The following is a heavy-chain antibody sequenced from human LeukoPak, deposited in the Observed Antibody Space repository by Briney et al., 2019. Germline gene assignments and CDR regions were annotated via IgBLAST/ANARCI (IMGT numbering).Heavy chain of an antibody. V-gene: IGHV1-2*02. CDR3: VRYYNRAAFDI. CDR2: INPNSGGT. Sequence: ASVKVSCKASGYTFTGYNMHWVRQAPGQGLEWMGWINPNSGGTNYAQKFQGRVTLTRDTSISTAYMELSRMTSDDTAVYYCVRYYNRAAFDIWGQGTLVTVSS. D-gene: IGHD5-24*01. J-gene: IGHJ3*02. CDR1: GYTFTGYN.